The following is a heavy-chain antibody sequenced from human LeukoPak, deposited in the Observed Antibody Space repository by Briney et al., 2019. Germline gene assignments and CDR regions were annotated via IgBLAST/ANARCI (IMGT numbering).Heavy chain of an antibody. CDR2: INHSGST. V-gene: IGHV4-34*01. CDR3: ARGYDILTNADYFDY. Sequence: PSETLSLTCAVHGGSFSGYYWSWIRQPPGKGLEWIGEINHSGSTNYNPSLKSRVTISVDTSKNQFSLKLSSVTAADTAVYYSARGYDILTNADYFDYWGQGTLVTVSS. CDR1: GGSFSGYY. D-gene: IGHD3-9*01. J-gene: IGHJ4*02.